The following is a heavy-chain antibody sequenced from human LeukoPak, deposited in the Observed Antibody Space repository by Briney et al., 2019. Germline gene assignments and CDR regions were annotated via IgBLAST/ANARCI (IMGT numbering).Heavy chain of an antibody. J-gene: IGHJ5*02. CDR1: GGTFSSYA. V-gene: IGHV1-69*04. D-gene: IGHD2-15*01. CDR2: IIPILGIA. Sequence: ASVKVSCKASGGTFSSYAISWVRQAPGQGLEWMGRIIPILGIANYAQKFQGRVTITADKSTSTAYMELSSLRSEDTAVYYCARSLGYCSGGSCSNWFDPWGQGTLVTVSS. CDR3: ARSLGYCSGGSCSNWFDP.